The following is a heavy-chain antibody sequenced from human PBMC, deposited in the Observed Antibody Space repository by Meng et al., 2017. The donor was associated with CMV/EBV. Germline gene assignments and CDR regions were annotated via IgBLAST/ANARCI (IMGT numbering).Heavy chain of an antibody. Sequence: GGSLRLSCAAPGFTFSSYSMNWVRQAPGKELEWVSYISSSSSTRYYADSVKGRFTISRDNAKNSLYLQMNSLRAENTAVYYCARETWQWLVGVWGQGTTVTVSS. CDR1: GFTFSSYS. D-gene: IGHD6-19*01. CDR2: ISSSSSTR. CDR3: ARETWQWLVGV. J-gene: IGHJ6*02. V-gene: IGHV3-48*04.